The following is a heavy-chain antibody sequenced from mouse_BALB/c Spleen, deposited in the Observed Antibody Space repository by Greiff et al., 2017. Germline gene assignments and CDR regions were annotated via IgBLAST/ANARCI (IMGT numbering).Heavy chain of an antibody. D-gene: IGHD2-4*01. CDR1: GYAFTNYL. CDR3: ARAGGATMITTGFAY. V-gene: IGHV1-54*03. J-gene: IGHJ3*01. CDR2: INPGSGGT. Sequence: QVQLQQSGAELVRPGTSVKVSCKASGYAFTNYLIEWVKQRPGQGLEWIGVINPGSGGTNYNEKFKGKATLTADKSSSTAYMQLSSLTSDDSAVYFCARAGGATMITTGFAYWGQGTLVTVSA.